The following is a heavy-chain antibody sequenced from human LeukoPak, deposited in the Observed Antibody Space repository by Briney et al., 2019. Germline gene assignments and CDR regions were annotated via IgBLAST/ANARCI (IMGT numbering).Heavy chain of an antibody. Sequence: TSETLSLTCAVSGGSISSGGYSWSWIRQPPENGLEWIGYIYHSGSTYYNPSLKSRVTISVDGSKNQFSLKLSSVTAADTAVYYCARGVATIFFDYWGQGTLVTVSS. CDR1: GGSISSGGYS. CDR2: IYHSGST. D-gene: IGHD5-12*01. J-gene: IGHJ4*02. V-gene: IGHV4-30-2*01. CDR3: ARGVATIFFDY.